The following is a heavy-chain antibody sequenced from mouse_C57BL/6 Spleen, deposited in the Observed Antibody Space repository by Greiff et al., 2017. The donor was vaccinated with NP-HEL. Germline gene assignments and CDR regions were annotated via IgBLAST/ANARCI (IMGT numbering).Heavy chain of an antibody. D-gene: IGHD2-4*01. CDR2: IDPEPGGT. J-gene: IGHJ3*01. Sequence: VQLQQSGAELVRPGASVTLSCKASGYTFTDYEMHWVKQTPVHGLEWIGAIDPEPGGTAYNQKFKGKAILTADKSSSTAYRELRSLTSEDSAVYYCTRGVYYDYDGGFAYWGQGTLVTVSA. CDR3: TRGVYYDYDGGFAY. CDR1: GYTFTDYE. V-gene: IGHV1-15*01.